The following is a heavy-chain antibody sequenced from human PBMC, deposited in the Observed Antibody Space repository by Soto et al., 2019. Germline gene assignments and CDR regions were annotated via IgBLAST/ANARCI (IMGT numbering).Heavy chain of an antibody. CDR3: ARSSGISIDY. CDR2: IWYDGSKR. D-gene: IGHD6-19*01. J-gene: IGHJ4*02. V-gene: IGHV3-33*01. CDR1: GFSFSSYG. Sequence: RALRLSCAASGFSFSSYGMHWVRQAPGKGLEWVAVIWYDGSKRYYEDSVTGRFTISRDNSNNALSLQMNSLRVEDTAVYFCARSSGISIDYWGRGTLVTVSS.